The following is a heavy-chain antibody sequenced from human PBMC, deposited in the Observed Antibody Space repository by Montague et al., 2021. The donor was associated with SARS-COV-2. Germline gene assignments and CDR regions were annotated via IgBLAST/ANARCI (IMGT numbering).Heavy chain of an antibody. V-gene: IGHV5-10-1*01. Sequence: QPGAEVKTPGESLRISCKGSGYSFTSYWISWVRQLPGKGLEWVARIDPSDSFSSYNPSFQGHVTISADKSISTAYLQWSSLKASDTAMYFCARHLAQYQPFRFDPWGQGTLVTVSS. J-gene: IGHJ5*02. D-gene: IGHD2-2*01. CDR2: IDPSDSFS. CDR3: ARHLAQYQPFRFDP. CDR1: GYSFTSYW.